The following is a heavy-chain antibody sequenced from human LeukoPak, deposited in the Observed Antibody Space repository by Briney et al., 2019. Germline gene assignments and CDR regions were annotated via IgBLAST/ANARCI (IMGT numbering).Heavy chain of an antibody. J-gene: IGHJ3*02. V-gene: IGHV4-39*07. D-gene: IGHD6-6*01. CDR2: ISYSGST. CDR1: GFTFSSYA. CDR3: AREIYSSSGDAFDI. Sequence: GSLRLSCAASGFTFSSYAMSWVRQAPGKGLEWIGSISYSGSTYYNPSLKSRVTTSVDRSKNLFSLKLSSVTAADTAVYYCAREIYSSSGDAFDIWGQGTMVTVSS.